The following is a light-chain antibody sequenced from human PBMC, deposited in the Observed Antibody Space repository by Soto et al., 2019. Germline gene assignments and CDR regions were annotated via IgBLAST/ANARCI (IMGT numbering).Light chain of an antibody. CDR3: QQYGSSPMYT. V-gene: IGKV3-15*01. J-gene: IGKJ2*01. CDR2: DAI. Sequence: DKLMSQSPATLSVSLGERVTLSCRASQNIHNHMSWFLQKPGQTPRLLIYDAIIRAPDVPARFSGSWSGTEFTLTINSLQSEDFAVYYCQQYGSSPMYTFGQGTKLEIK. CDR1: QNIHNH.